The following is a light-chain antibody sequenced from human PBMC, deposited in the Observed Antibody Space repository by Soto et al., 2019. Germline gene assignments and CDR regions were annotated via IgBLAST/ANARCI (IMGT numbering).Light chain of an antibody. J-gene: IGKJ4*01. CDR2: WAS. Sequence: DIVMTQSPDSLAVSPGERATINCKSSQSVLYSSNNKNYLAWYQQKPGQAPKLLIYWASTRESGVPDRFSGSGSGTDFTLTISTLQAEDVAVYYCQQYYSTPPFTFGGGTKVEIK. V-gene: IGKV4-1*01. CDR1: QSVLYSSNNKNY. CDR3: QQYYSTPPFT.